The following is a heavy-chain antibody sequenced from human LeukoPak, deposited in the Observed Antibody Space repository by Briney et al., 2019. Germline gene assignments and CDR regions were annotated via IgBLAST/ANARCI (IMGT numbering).Heavy chain of an antibody. CDR2: INPNSGGT. J-gene: IGHJ4*02. CDR3: ARDRRTGTYFDFDY. Sequence: ASVKVSCKASGYTFTGYYMHWVRQAPGQGLEWMGWINPNSGGTNYAQKFQGRVTMTRDTSISTAYMELSRLRSDDTAVYYCARDRRTGTYFDFDYWGQGTLVTVSS. D-gene: IGHD1-1*01. CDR1: GYTFTGYY. V-gene: IGHV1-2*02.